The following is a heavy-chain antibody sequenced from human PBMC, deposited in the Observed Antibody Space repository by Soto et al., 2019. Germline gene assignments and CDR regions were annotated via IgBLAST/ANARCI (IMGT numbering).Heavy chain of an antibody. Sequence: QVQLVQSGAEVKKPGASVKVSCKASGYTFTSYDINWVRQATGQGLEWMGWMNPNSGNTGYAQKFQGRATMTRNTSISTAYMELSSLRSEGTAVYYCARWPDGYYYYGMDVWGQGTTVTVSS. CDR1: GYTFTSYD. CDR3: ARWPDGYYYYGMDV. CDR2: MNPNSGNT. J-gene: IGHJ6*02. V-gene: IGHV1-8*01.